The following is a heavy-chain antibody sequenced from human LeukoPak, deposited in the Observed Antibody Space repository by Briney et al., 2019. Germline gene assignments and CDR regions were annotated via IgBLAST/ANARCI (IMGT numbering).Heavy chain of an antibody. V-gene: IGHV4-4*07. J-gene: IGHJ5*02. CDR1: GGSISGYY. Sequence: SETLSLTCAVSGGSISGYYWSWIRQPAGKGLEWIGHIYTSGTTNYNPSLKSRVTMSIDTSKNQFSLKLSSVTAADTAVYYCAREGSSAYAWFDPWGQGTLVTVSS. CDR3: AREGSSAYAWFDP. CDR2: IYTSGTT. D-gene: IGHD3-22*01.